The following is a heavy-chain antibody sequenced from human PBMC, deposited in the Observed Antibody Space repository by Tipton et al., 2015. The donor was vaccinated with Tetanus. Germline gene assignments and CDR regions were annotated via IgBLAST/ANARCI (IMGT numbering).Heavy chain of an antibody. V-gene: IGHV4-31*02. CDR3: ARDQARGARGWNYCDS. D-gene: IGHD6-6*01. J-gene: IGHJ4*02. CDR2: IYFSGST. Sequence: LRLSCTVSGGSLSRGGYYWTWIRQNPGKGLEWIGDIYFSGSTYYNPSLKSRVTISVDTSKNQFSLRLNSVTAADTAVYYCARDQARGARGWNYCDSWGQGTLVTVSS. CDR1: GGSLSRGGYY.